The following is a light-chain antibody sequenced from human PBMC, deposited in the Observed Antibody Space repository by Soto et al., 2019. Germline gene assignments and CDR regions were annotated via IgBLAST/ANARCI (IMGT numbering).Light chain of an antibody. V-gene: IGKV3-15*01. J-gene: IGKJ5*01. CDR3: QQLNSYPIT. Sequence: EIVMTQSPASLSVSPGERATLSCRASQSVSSNLAWYQQKPGQAPRIIIYGAYTRATGIPARLSGIGSGTEFTLTISSLQPEDLATYDCQQLNSYPITFGQGTRLEIK. CDR2: GAY. CDR1: QSVSSN.